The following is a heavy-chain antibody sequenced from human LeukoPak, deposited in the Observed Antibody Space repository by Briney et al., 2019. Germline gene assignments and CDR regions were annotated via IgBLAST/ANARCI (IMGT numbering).Heavy chain of an antibody. J-gene: IGHJ4*02. D-gene: IGHD5-12*01. CDR2: IYYSGST. V-gene: IGHV4-59*01. Sequence: SETLSLTCTVSGGSISSYYWSWIRQPPGKGLEWMGYIYYSGSTNYNPSLKSRVTISVDTSKNQFSLKLSSVTAADTAMYYCARVSGYDWESFYDYWGQGSLVTVSS. CDR3: ARVSGYDWESFYDY. CDR1: GGSISSYY.